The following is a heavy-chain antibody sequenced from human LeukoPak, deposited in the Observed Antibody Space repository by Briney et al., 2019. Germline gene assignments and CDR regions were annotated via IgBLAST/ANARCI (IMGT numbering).Heavy chain of an antibody. J-gene: IGHJ4*02. CDR3: ARAERRRGPLDY. Sequence: PSETLSLTCAVYGGSFSGYYWSWIRQPPGKGLEWIGEINHSGSTNYNPSLKSRVTISVDTSKNQFSLKLSSVTAADTAVYYCARAERRRGPLDYWGQGTLVTASS. V-gene: IGHV4-34*01. CDR1: GGSFSGYY. CDR2: INHSGST. D-gene: IGHD1-26*01.